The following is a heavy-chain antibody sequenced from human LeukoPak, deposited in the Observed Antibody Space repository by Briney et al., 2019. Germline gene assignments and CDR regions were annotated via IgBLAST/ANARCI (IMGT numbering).Heavy chain of an antibody. V-gene: IGHV4-34*01. CDR2: INHSGST. D-gene: IGHD2-15*01. J-gene: IGHJ5*02. Sequence: SETLSLTCAVYGGSFSGYYWSWIRQPPGKGLEWIGEINHSGSTNYNPSLKSRVTISVDTSKNQFSLKLSSVTAADTAVYYCARAQDIVVVGENWFDPWGQGTLVTVSS. CDR1: GGSFSGYY. CDR3: ARAQDIVVVGENWFDP.